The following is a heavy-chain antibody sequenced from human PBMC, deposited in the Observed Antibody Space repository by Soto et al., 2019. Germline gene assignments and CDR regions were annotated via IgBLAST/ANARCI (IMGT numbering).Heavy chain of an antibody. D-gene: IGHD1-1*01. CDR3: ARGEVGYAGGAYYYYGLDV. CDR1: GYSFTNYQ. V-gene: IGHV1-46*03. J-gene: IGHJ6*02. CDR2: INPSGGTT. Sequence: ASVKVSCKASGYSFTNYQIYWVRKAPGQGLEWMGTINPSGGTTNYAQKFQGRVTMTRDTSTSTVYMELSSLTSEDTAVYYCARGEVGYAGGAYYYYGLDVWGQGTTVTV.